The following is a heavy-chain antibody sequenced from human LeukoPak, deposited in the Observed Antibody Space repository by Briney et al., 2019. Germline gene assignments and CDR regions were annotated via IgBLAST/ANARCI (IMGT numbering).Heavy chain of an antibody. J-gene: IGHJ4*02. V-gene: IGHV3-48*03. CDR1: GFTFSSYE. CDR3: ASLSDYYDSSGYYAGNDY. CDR2: ISSSGSTI. Sequence: GGSLRLSCAASGFTFSSYEMNWVRQAPGKGLEWVSYISSSGSTIYYADPVRGRFTISRDNAKNSLYLQMNSLRAEDTAVYYCASLSDYYDSSGYYAGNDYWGQGTLVTVSS. D-gene: IGHD3-22*01.